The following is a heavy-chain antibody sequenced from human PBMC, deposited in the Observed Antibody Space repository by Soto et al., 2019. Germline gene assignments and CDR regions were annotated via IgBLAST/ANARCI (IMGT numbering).Heavy chain of an antibody. CDR2: IYYSGST. D-gene: IGHD6-19*01. V-gene: IGHV4-59*08. CDR1: GGSISSYY. J-gene: IGHJ4*01. Sequence: SETLSLTCTVSGGSISSYYWSWIRQPPGKGLEWIGYIYYSGSTNYNPSLKSRVTISVDTSKNQLSLKLRSVTAADTAVYYCARHDGFSCGCIIDYCGHGTLVT. CDR3: ARHDGFSCGCIIDY.